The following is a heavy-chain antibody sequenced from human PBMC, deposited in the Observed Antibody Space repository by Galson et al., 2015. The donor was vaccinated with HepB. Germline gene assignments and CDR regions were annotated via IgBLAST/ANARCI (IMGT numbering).Heavy chain of an antibody. Sequence: TLSLTCTVSGGSISSGGYYWSWIRQHPGKGLEWIGYIYYSGSTYYNPSLKSRVTISVDTSKNQFSLKLSSVTAADTAVYYCARGGVTTPRWYFDLWGRGTLVTVSS. CDR3: ARGGVTTPRWYFDL. V-gene: IGHV4-31*03. CDR1: GGSISSGGYY. D-gene: IGHD4-17*01. J-gene: IGHJ2*01. CDR2: IYYSGST.